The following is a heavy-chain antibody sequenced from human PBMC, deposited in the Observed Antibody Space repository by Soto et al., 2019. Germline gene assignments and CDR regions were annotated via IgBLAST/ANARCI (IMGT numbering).Heavy chain of an antibody. J-gene: IGHJ4*02. V-gene: IGHV4-39*01. D-gene: IGHD1-26*01. CDR1: GGSISSSSYY. CDR2: IYYSGST. CDR3: ARLGYGGSPWSDY. Sequence: NPSETLSLTCTVSGGSISSSSYYWGWIRQPPGKGLEWIGSIYYSGSTYYNPSLKSRVTISVETSKNQFSLKLSSVTAADTAVYYCARLGYGGSPWSDYWGQGTLVTV.